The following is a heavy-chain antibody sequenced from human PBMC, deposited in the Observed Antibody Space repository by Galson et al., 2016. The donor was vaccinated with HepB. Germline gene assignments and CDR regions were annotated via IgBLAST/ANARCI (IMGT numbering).Heavy chain of an antibody. Sequence: SLRLSCAASGFTFSSYAMHWVRQAPGKGLEWVAVIWYDGGHEYYADSVKGRFTISRDNSKNTVYLQMNSLRAEDTAVYYCARDGPGGYRYGFYYYYGMDVWGQGTTVTVSS. J-gene: IGHJ6*02. D-gene: IGHD5-18*01. V-gene: IGHV3-33*01. CDR2: IWYDGGHE. CDR1: GFTFSSYA. CDR3: ARDGPGGYRYGFYYYYGMDV.